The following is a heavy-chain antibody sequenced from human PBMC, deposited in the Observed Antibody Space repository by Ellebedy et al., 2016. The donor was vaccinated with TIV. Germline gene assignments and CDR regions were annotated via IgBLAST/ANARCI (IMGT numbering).Heavy chain of an antibody. CDR3: TSSTYCGGDCYSDY. J-gene: IGHJ4*02. CDR2: IRSKANSYAT. CDR1: GFTFSGSA. V-gene: IGHV3-73*01. Sequence: PGGSLRLSCAASGFTFSGSAMHWVRQASGKGLEWVGRIRSKANSYATAYAASVKGRFTISIDDSKNTAYLQMNSLKTEDTAVYYCTSSTYCGGDCYSDYWGQGTLVTVSS. D-gene: IGHD2-21*02.